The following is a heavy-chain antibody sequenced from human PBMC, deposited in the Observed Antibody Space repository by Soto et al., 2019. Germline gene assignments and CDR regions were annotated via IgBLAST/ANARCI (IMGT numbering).Heavy chain of an antibody. CDR3: AREVRGGFTGIFDQ. Sequence: QVQLQESGPGQVKPSETLSLTYTVSGDSISDYFYWSWIRQPAGKGLEWIGRIYTDGTTKYNPSLKSRVTLSLDKSKYQFSLRLSSVTAADTAVYYFAREVRGGFTGIFDQWGRGSRVTVSS. V-gene: IGHV4-4*07. CDR1: GDSISDYFY. D-gene: IGHD2-15*01. CDR2: IYTDGTT. J-gene: IGHJ4*02.